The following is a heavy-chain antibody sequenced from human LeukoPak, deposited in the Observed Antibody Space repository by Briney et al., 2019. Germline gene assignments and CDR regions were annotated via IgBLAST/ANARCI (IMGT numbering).Heavy chain of an antibody. CDR3: ARGPNSNWSGLDF. CDR1: GFTSSGYA. V-gene: IGHV3-23*01. CDR2: ISGNGANT. D-gene: IGHD6-6*01. Sequence: GGSLRLSCAAFGFTSSGYAMSWVRQAPGKGLEWVSTISGNGANTYYVDSVKGRFTVSRDNAKNTLYLQVNNLRAEDTAVYYCARGPNSNWSGLDFWGQGTLLTVSS. J-gene: IGHJ4*02.